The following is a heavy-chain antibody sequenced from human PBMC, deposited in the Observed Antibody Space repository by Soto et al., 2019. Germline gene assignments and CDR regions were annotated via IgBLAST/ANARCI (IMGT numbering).Heavy chain of an antibody. CDR1: GYTFTNYW. CDR3: ARGNRNFADY. D-gene: IGHD1-7*01. V-gene: IGHV5-10-1*01. Sequence: GESLKISCKASGYTFTNYWISWVRHLPGKGLEWMGRIDPPDPYTHYSPSFQGHVSISVDTSLSSAYLQWSGLKASDTAIYYCARGNRNFADYWGQGTLVTVSS. CDR2: IDPPDPYT. J-gene: IGHJ4*02.